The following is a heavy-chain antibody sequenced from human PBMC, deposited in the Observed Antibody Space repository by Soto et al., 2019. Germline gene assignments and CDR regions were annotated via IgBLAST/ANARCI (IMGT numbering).Heavy chain of an antibody. CDR2: IIPVVGTT. V-gene: IGHV1-69*01. D-gene: IGHD1-26*01. CDR3: ATLEATTWHFES. Sequence: QVQLVQSGAKVKKPGSSVTVSCKASGGSFSEVAISWVRQAPGQGLEWMGRIIPVVGTTDYTQKFQGRLTILADESTNTAYMELSSLRSEDTAVYYCATLEATTWHFESWGQGTLVTVSS. J-gene: IGHJ4*02. CDR1: GGSFSEVA.